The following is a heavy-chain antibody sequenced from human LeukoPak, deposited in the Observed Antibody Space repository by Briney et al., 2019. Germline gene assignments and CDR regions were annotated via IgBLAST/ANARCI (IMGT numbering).Heavy chain of an antibody. J-gene: IGHJ5*02. CDR2: LSDSGNT. V-gene: IGHV4-59*11. CDR1: GVSTSSHY. CDR3: TRGLYWFDP. Sequence: SETLSLTCTVSGVSTSSHYWTWIRQPPGKGLEWTGYLSDSGNTNYNPSLKGRVTISVDTSKNQVSLKLTSVTAADTAVYYCTRGLYWFDPWGPGTLVTVSS.